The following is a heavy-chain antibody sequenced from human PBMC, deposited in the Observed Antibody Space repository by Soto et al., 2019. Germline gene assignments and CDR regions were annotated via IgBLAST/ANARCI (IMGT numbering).Heavy chain of an antibody. Sequence: SETLSLTCAVSGGSISSGGYSWSWIRQPPGKGLEWIGYIYHSGSTYYNPSLKSRVTISVDRSKNQFSLKLSSVTAADTAVYYCARVLGTPYQLLWGLDPWGQGTLVTVSS. D-gene: IGHD2-2*01. V-gene: IGHV4-30-2*01. CDR1: GGSISSGGYS. J-gene: IGHJ5*02. CDR3: ARVLGTPYQLLWGLDP. CDR2: IYHSGST.